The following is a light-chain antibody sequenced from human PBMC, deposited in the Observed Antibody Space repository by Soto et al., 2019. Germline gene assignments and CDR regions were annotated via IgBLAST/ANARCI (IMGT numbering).Light chain of an antibody. V-gene: IGKV3-11*01. Sequence: IVLTQYPATLSLSPWEIATLSCRASQSVSSYLAWYQQKPGQPPRLVIYDASNRATGIPARFSGSGSGTDFTLTISSLEPEDFAVYYCQQRRNWRFGGGTNVDIK. CDR3: QQRRNWR. CDR1: QSVSSY. CDR2: DAS. J-gene: IGKJ4*01.